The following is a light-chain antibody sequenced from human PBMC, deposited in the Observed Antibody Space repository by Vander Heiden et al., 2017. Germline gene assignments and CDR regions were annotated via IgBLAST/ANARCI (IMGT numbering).Light chain of an antibody. CDR3: CSYAGSSTLV. J-gene: IGLJ2*01. CDR2: EGS. V-gene: IGLV2-23*01. Sequence: QSALTQPASVSGSPGQSIPISCTGTSSDVGSYNLVSWYQQHPGKAPKRRMYEGSKRPSGVSNRFSGSKSGNTASLTISGLQAEDEADDYCCSYAGSSTLVFGGGTKLTVL. CDR1: SSDVGSYNL.